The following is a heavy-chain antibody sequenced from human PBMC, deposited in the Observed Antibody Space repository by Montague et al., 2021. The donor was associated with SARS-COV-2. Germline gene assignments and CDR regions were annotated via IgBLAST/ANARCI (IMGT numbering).Heavy chain of an antibody. D-gene: IGHD3-10*01. CDR1: GDSITKHY. V-gene: IGHV4-4*07. CDR3: ARDRFDFGAGRQGTIDF. J-gene: IGHJ4*02. CDR2: MHFTGKT. Sequence: SETLSLTCSVSGDSITKHYWSWIRQPAGKGLEWIGRMHFTGKTNFSLFFSSRLTMSADTSKNQFSLKLTSVTAADTAIYFCARDRFDFGAGRQGTIDFWGQGTLVTVSS.